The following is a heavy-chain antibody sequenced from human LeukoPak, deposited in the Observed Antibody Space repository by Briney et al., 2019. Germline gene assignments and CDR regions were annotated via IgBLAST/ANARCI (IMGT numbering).Heavy chain of an antibody. Sequence: PGGSLRLSCAASGFTFSSYSMNWVRQAPGKGLEWVSSISSSSSYIYYADSVKGRFTISRDNAKNSLYLQMNSLRAEDTAVYYCARYCSGGNCYAFDIWGQGTMVTVSS. J-gene: IGHJ3*02. CDR1: GFTFSSYS. CDR3: ARYCSGGNCYAFDI. V-gene: IGHV3-21*01. D-gene: IGHD2-15*01. CDR2: ISSSSSYI.